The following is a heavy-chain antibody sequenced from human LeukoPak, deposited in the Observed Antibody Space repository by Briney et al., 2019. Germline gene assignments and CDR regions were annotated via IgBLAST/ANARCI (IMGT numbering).Heavy chain of an antibody. D-gene: IGHD2-2*01. CDR2: INPNDGDT. J-gene: IGHJ4*02. CDR1: GYTFTDY. Sequence: AASVKVSCKASGYTFTDYMHWVRQAPGQGFEWMGWINPNDGDTNYAQKFQGRVTMTRDTSISTAHMEVSRLRSDDTAVYYCARANFLYCSSTTCLFDYWGQGTLVTVSS. CDR3: ARANFLYCSSTTCLFDY. V-gene: IGHV1-2*02.